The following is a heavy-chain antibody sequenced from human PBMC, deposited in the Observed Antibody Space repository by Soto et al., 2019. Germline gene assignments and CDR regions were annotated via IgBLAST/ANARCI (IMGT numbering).Heavy chain of an antibody. CDR1: GFTFSSYA. CDR2: ISGSGGST. D-gene: IGHD5-18*01. Sequence: GGSLRLSCAASGFTFSSYAMSWVRQAPGKGLEWVSAISGSGGSTYYADSVKGRFTISRDNSKNTLYLQMNSLRAEDTAVYYCAKADTAMVPYYYGMDVWGQGTTVTVSS. J-gene: IGHJ6*02. CDR3: AKADTAMVPYYYGMDV. V-gene: IGHV3-23*01.